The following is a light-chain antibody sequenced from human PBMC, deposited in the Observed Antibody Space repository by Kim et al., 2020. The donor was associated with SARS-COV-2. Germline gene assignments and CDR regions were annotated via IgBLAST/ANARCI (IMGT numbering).Light chain of an antibody. J-gene: IGKJ2*01. CDR1: QDIGRW. Sequence: DIQMTQSPSSVSASVGDRVTIACRASQDIGRWLAWYQQKPGKAPKLLIYAASSLHSGVPSRFSGSGSGRDFTLTISSLQPEDFASYYCQQANSFPYTFAQGTKLEIK. CDR3: QQANSFPYT. V-gene: IGKV1-12*02. CDR2: AAS.